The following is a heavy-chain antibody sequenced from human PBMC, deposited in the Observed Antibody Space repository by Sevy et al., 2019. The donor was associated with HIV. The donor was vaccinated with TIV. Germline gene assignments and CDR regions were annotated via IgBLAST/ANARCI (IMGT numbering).Heavy chain of an antibody. Sequence: ASVKVSCKFSGYTLSDLSMHWVRQAPGKGLEWLGSFDPEDGERIYAQNFQGRVTMTEDTSTDTAYMELRSLRSEDTAVYYCAATREYYSDTTGYFDYWGHGTLVTVSS. V-gene: IGHV1-24*01. CDR3: AATREYYSDTTGYFDY. J-gene: IGHJ4*01. D-gene: IGHD3-22*01. CDR1: GYTLSDLS. CDR2: FDPEDGER.